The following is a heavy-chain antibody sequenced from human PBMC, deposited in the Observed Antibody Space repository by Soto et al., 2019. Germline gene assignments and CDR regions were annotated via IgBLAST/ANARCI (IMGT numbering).Heavy chain of an antibody. CDR3: ARSWNDFGTYGAFDY. Sequence: GESVKISCKISGYSFSNYWLAWVRQMPVKGLELMGLIYPADSDTRYSTSFQGQVTISADKSITTAYLHWSNLKASDTAMYYCARSWNDFGTYGAFDYWGEGTRVTVYS. D-gene: IGHD1-1*01. J-gene: IGHJ4*02. CDR1: GYSFSNYW. V-gene: IGHV5-51*01. CDR2: IYPADSDT.